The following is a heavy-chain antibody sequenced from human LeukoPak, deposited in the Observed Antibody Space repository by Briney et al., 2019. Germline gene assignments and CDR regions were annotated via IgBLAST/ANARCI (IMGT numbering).Heavy chain of an antibody. V-gene: IGHV3-48*03. D-gene: IGHD3-22*01. CDR2: ISSSGSTI. CDR3: ARATYYDSSSAFDI. Sequence: GGSLRLSCAASGFTFSSYEMNWVRQAPWKGLEWVSYISSSGSTIYYADSVKGRFTISRDNAKNSLYLQMNSLRAEDTAVYYCARATYYDSSSAFDIWGQGTMVTVSS. CDR1: GFTFSSYE. J-gene: IGHJ3*02.